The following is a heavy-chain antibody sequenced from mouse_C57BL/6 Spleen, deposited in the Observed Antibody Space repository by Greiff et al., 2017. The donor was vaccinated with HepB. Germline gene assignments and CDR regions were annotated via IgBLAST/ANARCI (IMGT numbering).Heavy chain of an antibody. D-gene: IGHD1-1*01. CDR3: ARDLITTVVAYYYAMDY. J-gene: IGHJ4*01. Sequence: VQLQQPGAELVKPGASVKLSCKASGYTFTSYWMHWVKQRPGRGLEWIGRIDPNSGGTKYNEKFKSKATLTVDKPSSTAYMQLSSLTSEDSAVYYCARDLITTVVAYYYAMDYWGQGTSVTVSS. CDR1: GYTFTSYW. V-gene: IGHV1-72*01. CDR2: IDPNSGGT.